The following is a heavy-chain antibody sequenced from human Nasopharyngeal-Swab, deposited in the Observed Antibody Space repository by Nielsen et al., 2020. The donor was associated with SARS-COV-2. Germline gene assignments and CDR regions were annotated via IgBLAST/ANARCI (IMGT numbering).Heavy chain of an antibody. J-gene: IGHJ4*02. D-gene: IGHD1-26*01. CDR2: IKSKTDGGTT. CDR3: TTDLVGATRGPDY. V-gene: IGHV3-15*01. CDR1: GFTFSNAW. Sequence: GESLKISCAASGFTFSNAWMSWVRQAPGKGPEWVGRIKSKTDGGTTDYAAPVKGRFTISRDDSKNTLYLQMNSLKTEDTAVYYCTTDLVGATRGPDYWGQGTLVTVSS.